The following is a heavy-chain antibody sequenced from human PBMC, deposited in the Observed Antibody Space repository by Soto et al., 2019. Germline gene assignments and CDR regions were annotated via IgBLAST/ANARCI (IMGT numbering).Heavy chain of an antibody. V-gene: IGHV4-34*01. CDR1: DESLSDYY. Sequence: QVQLHQWGAGLLKPSETLSLTCAVFDESLSDYYYTWTRQPPGKGLEWIGEIHPSGSTHYNPSLKTRVTLSQDTSKKQFSLTLLSVTAADTAVYYCSRGIAAYKGGRTWGQGTLVTVSS. CDR3: SRGIAAYKGGRT. D-gene: IGHD1-1*01. CDR2: IHPSGST. J-gene: IGHJ5*02.